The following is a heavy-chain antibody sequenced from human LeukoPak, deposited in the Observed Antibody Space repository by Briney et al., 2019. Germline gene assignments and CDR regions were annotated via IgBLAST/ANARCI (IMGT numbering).Heavy chain of an antibody. D-gene: IGHD6-6*01. CDR1: GYTFTSYG. Sequence: ASVTVSCKASGYTFTSYGISWVRQAPGQGLEWMGWISAYNGNTNYAQKLQGRVTMTTDTSTSTAYMELRSLRSDDTAVYYCARDGKQLVPGYYYGMDVWGQGTTVTVSS. V-gene: IGHV1-18*01. J-gene: IGHJ6*02. CDR2: ISAYNGNT. CDR3: ARDGKQLVPGYYYGMDV.